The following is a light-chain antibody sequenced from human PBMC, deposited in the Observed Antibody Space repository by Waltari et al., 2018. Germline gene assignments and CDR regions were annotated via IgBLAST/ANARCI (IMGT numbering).Light chain of an antibody. V-gene: IGKV1-33*01. CDR2: DAS. CDR3: QQYENLPIT. CDR1: QDIKKY. Sequence: DIQMTQSPSSLSASVGDRVTITCQASQDIKKYLNWYQRKPGKAPKLLIYDASSLETGVPSRFRGSGSGTDFTFTISSLQPEDVATYYCQQYENLPITFGQGTRLDFK. J-gene: IGKJ5*01.